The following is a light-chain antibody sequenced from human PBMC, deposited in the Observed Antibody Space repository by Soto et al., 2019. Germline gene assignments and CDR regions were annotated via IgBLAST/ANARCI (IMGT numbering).Light chain of an antibody. V-gene: IGLV1-51*01. CDR2: DNS. CDR1: TSNIGTYS. Sequence: QSVLTQPPSVSAAPGQKVTISCSGSTSNIGTYSVSWYQQLPGTAPKLLIYDNSQRPSGIPDRFSGSKSGTSATLAITGLQTGDEADYYGGTWDSNLNGGVFGGGTKVTVL. J-gene: IGLJ3*02. CDR3: GTWDSNLNGGV.